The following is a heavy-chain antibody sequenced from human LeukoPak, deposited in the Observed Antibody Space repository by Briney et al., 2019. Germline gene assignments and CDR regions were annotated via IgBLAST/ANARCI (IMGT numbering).Heavy chain of an antibody. D-gene: IGHD6-13*01. CDR1: GGSISSYY. J-gene: IGHJ4*02. CDR3: ARGSSSWRMGLDY. V-gene: IGHV4-59*01. CDR2: IYYSGST. Sequence: SETLSLTCTVSGGSISSYYWSWIRQPPGKGLEWIGYIYYSGSTSYNPSLKSRVTISVDTSKNQFSLKLSSVTAADTAVYYCARGSSSWRMGLDYWGQGTLVTVSS.